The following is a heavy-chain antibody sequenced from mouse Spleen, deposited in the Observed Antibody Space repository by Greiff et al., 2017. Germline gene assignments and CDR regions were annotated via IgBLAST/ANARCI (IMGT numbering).Heavy chain of an antibody. D-gene: IGHD2-10*01. CDR2: IDPSDSYT. CDR1: GYTFTSYW. Sequence: VKLQQPGAELVRPGTSVKLSCKASGYTFTSYWMHWVKQRPGQGLEWIGVIDPSDSYTNYNQKFKGKATLTVDTSSSTAYMQLSSLTSEDSAVYYCAGRAYYGNYGAMDYWGQGTSVTVSS. CDR3: AGRAYYGNYGAMDY. V-gene: IGHV1-59*01. J-gene: IGHJ4*01.